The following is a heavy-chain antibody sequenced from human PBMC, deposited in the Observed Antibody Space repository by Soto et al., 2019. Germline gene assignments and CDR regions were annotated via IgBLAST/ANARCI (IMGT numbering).Heavy chain of an antibody. D-gene: IGHD3-10*01. CDR2: IYYSGST. Sequence: QVQLQESGPGLVKPSQTLSLTCTVSGGSISSGGYYWSWIRQHPGKGLEWIGYIYYSGSTYYNPSLKSRVTISVDTSKNKFSLKLSSVTAADTAVYYCARGTRWVTMVRGVTFDYWGQGTLVTVSS. CDR3: ARGTRWVTMVRGVTFDY. CDR1: GGSISSGGYY. J-gene: IGHJ4*02. V-gene: IGHV4-31*03.